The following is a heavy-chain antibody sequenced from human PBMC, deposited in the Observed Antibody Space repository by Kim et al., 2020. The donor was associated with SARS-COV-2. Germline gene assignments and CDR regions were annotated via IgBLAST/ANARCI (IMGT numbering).Heavy chain of an antibody. D-gene: IGHD3-22*01. CDR2: ISYDGSNK. CDR1: GFTFSSYG. CDR3: AKDAPPSIGYYDSSGYYFGYFDL. V-gene: IGHV3-30*18. Sequence: GGSLRLSCAASGFTFSSYGMHWVRQAPGKGLEWVAVISYDGSNKYYADSVKGRFTISRDNSKNTLYLQMNSLRAEDTAVYCCAKDAPPSIGYYDSSGYYFGYFDLWGRGTLVTVSS. J-gene: IGHJ2*01.